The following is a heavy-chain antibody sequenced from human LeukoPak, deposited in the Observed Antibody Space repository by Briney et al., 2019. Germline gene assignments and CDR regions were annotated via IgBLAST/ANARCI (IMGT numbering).Heavy chain of an antibody. Sequence: GGSLRLSCAASGFTFSTYSMNWVRQAPGKGLEWGSSIISSSSYIYYADSVKGRFTISRDNAKNSLYLQMNSLRAEDTAVYYCARHPQYCSGGSCYSFDYWGQGTLVTVSS. J-gene: IGHJ4*02. CDR2: IISSSSYI. V-gene: IGHV3-21*01. CDR1: GFTFSTYS. D-gene: IGHD2-15*01. CDR3: ARHPQYCSGGSCYSFDY.